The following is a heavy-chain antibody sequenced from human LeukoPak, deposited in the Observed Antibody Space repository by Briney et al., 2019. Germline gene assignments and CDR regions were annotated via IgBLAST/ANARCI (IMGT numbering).Heavy chain of an antibody. CDR1: GFTFSSYS. V-gene: IGHV3-48*01. J-gene: IGHJ4*02. CDR2: ISSFNSAI. D-gene: IGHD2-21*01. CDR3: ATYWAAFDY. Sequence: GGSLRLSCAASGFTFSSYSMSWVRQAPGKGLEWVSYISSFNSAIYYADSVKGRFTISRDNVKNSLYLQMNSLRVEDTAVYYCATYWAAFDYWGQGTLVTVSS.